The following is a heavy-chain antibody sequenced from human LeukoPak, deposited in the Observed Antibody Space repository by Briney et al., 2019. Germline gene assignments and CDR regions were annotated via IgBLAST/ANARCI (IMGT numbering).Heavy chain of an antibody. D-gene: IGHD6-13*01. CDR3: ASGTPGYSSSWYLY. V-gene: IGHV4-34*01. CDR1: GGSFSGYY. J-gene: IGHJ4*02. CDR2: INHSGST. Sequence: SETLSLTCAVYGGSFSGYYWSWIRQPPGKGLERIGEINHSGSTNYNPSLKSRVTISVDTSKNQFSLKLSSVTAADTAVYYCASGTPGYSSSWYLYWGQGTLVTVSS.